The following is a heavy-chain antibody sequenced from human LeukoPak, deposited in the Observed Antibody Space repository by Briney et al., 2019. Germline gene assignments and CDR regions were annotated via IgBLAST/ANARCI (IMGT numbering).Heavy chain of an antibody. CDR3: ARGIGSTTVTTLEYYFDY. CDR1: GYTFSSYD. Sequence: ASLWVSCKASGYTFSSYDINSERQPTGPGHEWIGWINTNSGNTGYAQKFQGRVTMTRNASISTAYMELSSLRSEDTAVYYCARGIGSTTVTTLEYYFDYWGQGTLVTVSS. CDR2: INTNSGNT. J-gene: IGHJ4*02. V-gene: IGHV1-8*01. D-gene: IGHD4-17*01.